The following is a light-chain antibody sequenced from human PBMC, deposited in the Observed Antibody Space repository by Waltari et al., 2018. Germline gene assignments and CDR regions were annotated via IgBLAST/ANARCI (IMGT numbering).Light chain of an antibody. Sequence: DIQMTQSPSSLSASVGDRVTITCRAGQSISRFLNWYQQKPGEAPKLVIFTASSLQSGVPSRLSGSGSGTDFTLTISSLQPEDFATYYCQHSYRPPYIFGQGTKLEIK. J-gene: IGKJ2*01. CDR2: TAS. V-gene: IGKV1-39*01. CDR3: QHSYRPPYI. CDR1: QSISRF.